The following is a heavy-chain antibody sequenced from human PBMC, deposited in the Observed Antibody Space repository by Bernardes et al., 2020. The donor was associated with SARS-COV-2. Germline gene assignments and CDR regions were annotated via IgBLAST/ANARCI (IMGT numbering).Heavy chain of an antibody. D-gene: IGHD6-19*01. CDR1: GFTFDDYA. Sequence: GGSLRLSCAASGFTFDDYAMHWVRQAPGKGLEWVSGISWNSGSIGYADSVKGRFTISRDNAKNSLYLQMNSLRAEDTALYYCAKDYYPVRAGIDYWGQGTLVTVSS. CDR2: ISWNSGSI. V-gene: IGHV3-9*01. J-gene: IGHJ4*02. CDR3: AKDYYPVRAGIDY.